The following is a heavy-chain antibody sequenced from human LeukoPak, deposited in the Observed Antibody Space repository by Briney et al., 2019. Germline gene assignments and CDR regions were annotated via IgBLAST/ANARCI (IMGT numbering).Heavy chain of an antibody. V-gene: IGHV4-4*07. J-gene: IGHJ5*02. CDR2: IYTSGST. CDR3: AARLLWFGELTTEGWFDP. Sequence: SETLSLTCTVSGGSISSYYWSWIRQPAGKGLEWIGRIYTSGSTNYNPSLKSRVTMSVDTSKNQFSLKLSSVTAADTAVYYCAARLLWFGELTTEGWFDPWGQGTLVTVSS. D-gene: IGHD3-10*01. CDR1: GGSISSYY.